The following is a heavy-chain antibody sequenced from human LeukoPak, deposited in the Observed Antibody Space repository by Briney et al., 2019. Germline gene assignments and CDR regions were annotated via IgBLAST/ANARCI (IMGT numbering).Heavy chain of an antibody. D-gene: IGHD4-11*01. J-gene: IGHJ6*02. CDR2: IYYTGST. V-gene: IGHV4-59*08. Sequence: SETLSLTCTVSGGSISSYYWSWIRQPPGKGLEWIGYIYYTGSTNYNPSLKSRVTISVDTSKNQFSLKLSSVTAADTAVYYCAKTTLTGLYYYGMDVWGQGTTVNVS. CDR1: GGSISSYY. CDR3: AKTTLTGLYYYGMDV.